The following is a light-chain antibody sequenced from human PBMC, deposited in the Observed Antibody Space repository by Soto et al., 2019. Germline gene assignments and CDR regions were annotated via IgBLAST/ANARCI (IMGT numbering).Light chain of an antibody. J-gene: IGKJ4*01. CDR1: QSLLHSNGYNY. CDR3: MQALQTPLT. CDR2: LGS. V-gene: IGKV2-28*01. Sequence: DIVMTQSPLSLPVTPGEPASISCRSSQSLLHSNGYNYLDWYLQKPGQSPQLLIYLGSNRASGVPDRFSGSGLGTDFTLKISRVEAEDGGVYYCMQALQTPLTFGGGTKVEIK.